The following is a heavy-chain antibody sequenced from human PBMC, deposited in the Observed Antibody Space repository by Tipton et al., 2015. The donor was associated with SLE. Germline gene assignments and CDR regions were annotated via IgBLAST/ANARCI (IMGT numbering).Heavy chain of an antibody. D-gene: IGHD3-22*01. CDR3: TRAAGSGYYDAFDF. J-gene: IGHJ3*01. Sequence: RFTISRDDSKSIASLQMNSLKTEDTAVYYCTRAAGSGYYDAFDFWGQGTMVTVSS. V-gene: IGHV3-49*02.